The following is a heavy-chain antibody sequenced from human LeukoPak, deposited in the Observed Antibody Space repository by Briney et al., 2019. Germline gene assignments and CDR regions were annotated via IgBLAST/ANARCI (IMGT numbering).Heavy chain of an antibody. D-gene: IGHD3-22*01. J-gene: IGHJ2*01. CDR2: IYHSGST. Sequence: KSSETLSLTCAVSGGSISSGGYSWSWIRQPPGKGLEWIGYIYHSGSTYYNPSLKSRVTISVDRSKNQFSLKLSSVTAADTAVYYCARVSPPEGYYDSSDWYFDLWGRGTLVTVSS. CDR1: GGSISSGGYS. CDR3: ARVSPPEGYYDSSDWYFDL. V-gene: IGHV4-30-2*01.